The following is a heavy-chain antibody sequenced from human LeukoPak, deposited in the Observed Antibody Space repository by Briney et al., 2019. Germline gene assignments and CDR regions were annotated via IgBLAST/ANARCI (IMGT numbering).Heavy chain of an antibody. CDR1: GFTFSSYG. CDR2: ISYDGSNK. Sequence: PGRSLRLSCAASGFTFSSYGMHWVRQAPSKGLEWVAVISYDGSNKYYADSVKGRFTISRDNSKNTLYLQMNSLRAEDTAVYYCAKALSGGYDSSGPFDYWGQGTLVTVSS. J-gene: IGHJ4*02. D-gene: IGHD3-22*01. CDR3: AKALSGGYDSSGPFDY. V-gene: IGHV3-30*18.